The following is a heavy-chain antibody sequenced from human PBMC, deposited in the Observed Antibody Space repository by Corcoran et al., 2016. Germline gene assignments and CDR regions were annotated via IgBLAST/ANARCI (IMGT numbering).Heavy chain of an antibody. J-gene: IGHJ6*02. CDR3: ARFDVVLPAAKSSGMDV. D-gene: IGHD2-2*01. Sequence: QVQLVQSGAEVKKPGASVKVSCKASGYTFTSYGISWVRQAPGQGLEWMGWISAYNGNTNYAQKLQGRVTMTTDTSTSTAYMELRSLRSDDTAVYYCARFDVVLPAAKSSGMDVWGQGTTVTVSS. CDR2: ISAYNGNT. CDR1: GYTFTSYG. V-gene: IGHV1-18*01.